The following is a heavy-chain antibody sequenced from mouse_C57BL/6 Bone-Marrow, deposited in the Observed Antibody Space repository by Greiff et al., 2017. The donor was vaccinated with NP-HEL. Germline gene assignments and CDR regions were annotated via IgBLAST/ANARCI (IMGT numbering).Heavy chain of an antibody. CDR1: GYSFTSYY. J-gene: IGHJ4*01. CDR2: IYPGSGNT. V-gene: IGHV1-66*01. D-gene: IGHD2-3*01. Sequence: QVQLQQSGPELVKPGASVKISCKASGYSFTSYYIHWVKQRPGQGLEWIGWIYPGSGNTKYNEKFKGKATLTADTSSSTAYMQLSSLTSEDSAVYYCAGSYDPLAVDYWGQGTSVTVSS. CDR3: AGSYDPLAVDY.